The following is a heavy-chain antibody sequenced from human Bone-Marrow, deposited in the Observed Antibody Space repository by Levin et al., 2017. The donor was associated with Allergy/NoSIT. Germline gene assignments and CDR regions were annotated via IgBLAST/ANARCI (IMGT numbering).Heavy chain of an antibody. V-gene: IGHV2-5*02. D-gene: IGHD6-19*01. J-gene: IGHJ4*02. Sequence: VSGPTLVKPKETLTLTCTFSGFSLTTAGVGVGWIRQPPGEALESLALIYWDDDTRYSSSLRPRLTITKDTSNNQVVLTMTHMDPLDTATYYCAHRRSGFEVFDYWGQGTLVTVSS. CDR1: GFSLTTAGVG. CDR2: IYWDDDT. CDR3: AHRRSGFEVFDY.